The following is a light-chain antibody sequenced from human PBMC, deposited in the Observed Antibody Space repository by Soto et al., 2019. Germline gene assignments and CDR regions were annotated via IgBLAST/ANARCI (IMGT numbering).Light chain of an antibody. CDR3: QQFSNWPPIT. V-gene: IGKV3-15*01. J-gene: IGKJ5*01. CDR1: QSISDT. Sequence: EIVLTQSPGALSLSPGERATLSCRASQSISDTLAWYQQKPGQAPRLPMYSSSTRATGIPARFSGSGAGTEFTLTISSLQSEDFAVYYCQQFSNWPPITFGRGTRLEIK. CDR2: SSS.